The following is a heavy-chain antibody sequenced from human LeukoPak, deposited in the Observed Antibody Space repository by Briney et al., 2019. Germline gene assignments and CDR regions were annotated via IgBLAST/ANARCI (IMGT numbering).Heavy chain of an antibody. CDR1: GYSFTSSW. V-gene: IGHV5-51*01. J-gene: IGHJ4*02. CDR3: ARGDYAHY. CDR2: IYPRASDP. Sequence: GESLKISFKGSGYSFTSSWIAWVRRMPGKPLDLMGIIYPRASDPTYIPSFQRQVTISADKSISTAYLQWSSLKASDTAMYYCARGDYAHYWGQGTLVTVSS. D-gene: IGHD4-17*01.